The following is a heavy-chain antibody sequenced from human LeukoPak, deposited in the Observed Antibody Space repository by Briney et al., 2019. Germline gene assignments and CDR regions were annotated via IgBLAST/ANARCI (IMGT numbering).Heavy chain of an antibody. D-gene: IGHD3-10*01. Sequence: SVKVSCKASGFSFSSYGFSWVRQAPGQGLEWMGGIIPIFGTANYAQKFQGRVTITADKSTSTAYMELSSLRSEDTAVYYCARHGSGYYYYGMDVWGKGTTVTVSS. CDR2: IIPIFGTA. J-gene: IGHJ6*04. CDR3: ARHGSGYYYYGMDV. CDR1: GFSFSSYG. V-gene: IGHV1-69*06.